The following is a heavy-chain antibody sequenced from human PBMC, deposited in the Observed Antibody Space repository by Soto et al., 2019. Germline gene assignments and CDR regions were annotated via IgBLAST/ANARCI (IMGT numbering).Heavy chain of an antibody. Sequence: QVQLQQWGAGLLKPSETLSLTCAVDSGSFSTYYCSWTRQPPGKGLEWIGEIHPSGDTDYNPSLXXXXXXXXXXXXXXXXXXXXXXXXXXXXXXXXXRGRDPHKGGRTWGQGTLVTVSS. CDR1: SGSFSTYY. D-gene: IGHD1-26*01. J-gene: IGHJ5*02. CDR3: XRGRDPHKGGRT. CDR2: IHPSGDT. V-gene: IGHV4-34*02.